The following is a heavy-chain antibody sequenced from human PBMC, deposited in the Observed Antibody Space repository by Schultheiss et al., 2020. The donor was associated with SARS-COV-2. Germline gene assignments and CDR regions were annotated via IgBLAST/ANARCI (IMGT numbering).Heavy chain of an antibody. CDR3: GRRAVAGTGWFDP. CDR1: GGSFSGYY. D-gene: IGHD6-19*01. J-gene: IGHJ5*02. Sequence: SETLSLTCAVYGGSFSGYYWSWIRQPPGKGLEWIGEINHSGSTNYNPSLKSRVTISVDTSRNQFSLKLSSVTAADTAVYYCGRRAVAGTGWFDPWGQGTLVTVSS. CDR2: INHSGST. V-gene: IGHV4-34*01.